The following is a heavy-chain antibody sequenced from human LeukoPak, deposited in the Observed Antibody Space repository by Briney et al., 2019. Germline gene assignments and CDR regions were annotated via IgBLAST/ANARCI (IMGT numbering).Heavy chain of an antibody. Sequence: GGSLRLSCATSGFTFSNCGVHWVRQAPGKGLEWVAFISYDGSNKYYVDSVKGRFTISRDNSKNTLYLQMNSLRAEDTAVYFCAKVGGVVIPGSFWGRGTLATISS. CDR1: GFTFSNCG. V-gene: IGHV3-30*18. D-gene: IGHD3-3*01. J-gene: IGHJ4*02. CDR2: ISYDGSNK. CDR3: AKVGGVVIPGSF.